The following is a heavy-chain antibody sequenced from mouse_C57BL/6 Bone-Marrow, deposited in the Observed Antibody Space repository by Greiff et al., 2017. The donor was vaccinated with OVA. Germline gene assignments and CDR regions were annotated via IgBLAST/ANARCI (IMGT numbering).Heavy chain of an antibody. CDR3: ARLTGRGDFAY. D-gene: IGHD4-1*01. CDR1: GYTFTSYW. J-gene: IGHJ3*01. CDR2: IDPSDSYT. V-gene: IGHV1-69*01. Sequence: QVQLQQPGAELVMPGASVKLSCKASGYTFTSYWMHWVKQRPGHGLEWIGEIDPSDSYTNYNQKFKGKSTLTVDKSSSTAYMQLSSLTSEDSAVYYCARLTGRGDFAYWGQGTLVTVSA.